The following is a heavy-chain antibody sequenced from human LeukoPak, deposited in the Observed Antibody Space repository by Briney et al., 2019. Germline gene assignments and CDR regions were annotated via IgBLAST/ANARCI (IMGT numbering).Heavy chain of an antibody. CDR1: GFTFSSYG. J-gene: IGHJ6*02. CDR3: ARYCSGGSCHTPYGMDV. V-gene: IGHV3-33*01. D-gene: IGHD2-15*01. CDR2: IWYDGSNK. Sequence: GGSLRLSCAASGFTFSSYGMHWVRQAPGKGLEWVAVIWYDGSNKYYADSVKGRFTISRDNSKNTLYLQMNSLRAEDTAVYYCARYCSGGSCHTPYGMDVWGQGTTVTVSS.